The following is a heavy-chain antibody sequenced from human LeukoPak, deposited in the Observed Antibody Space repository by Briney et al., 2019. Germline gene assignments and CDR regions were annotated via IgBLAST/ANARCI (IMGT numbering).Heavy chain of an antibody. Sequence: SETLSLTCTVSGGSMNVYCWNWIRQPAGKGLEWIGRISSSWSTDYNPSFKNRVTMSVDTSKKQFSLRLSSVTAADTAVYYCARDQGDYGDHRYFDYRGQGTQVTVSS. J-gene: IGHJ4*02. CDR2: ISSSWST. D-gene: IGHD4-17*01. CDR3: ARDQGDYGDHRYFDY. CDR1: GGSMNVYC. V-gene: IGHV4-4*07.